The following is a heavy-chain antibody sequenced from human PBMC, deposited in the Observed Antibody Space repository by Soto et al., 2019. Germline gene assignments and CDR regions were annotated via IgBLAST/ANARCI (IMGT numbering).Heavy chain of an antibody. CDR3: AKSKRFNYYFDY. CDR2: ISAYNGNT. V-gene: IGHV1-18*01. J-gene: IGHJ4*02. Sequence: ASVKVSCKASGYTFTSYGISWVRQAPGQGLEWMGWISAYNGNTNYAQKLQGRVTMTTDTSTSTAYMELRSLRSDDTAVYYCAKSKRFNYYFDYWGQGTLVTVSS. CDR1: GYTFTSYG. D-gene: IGHD1-1*01.